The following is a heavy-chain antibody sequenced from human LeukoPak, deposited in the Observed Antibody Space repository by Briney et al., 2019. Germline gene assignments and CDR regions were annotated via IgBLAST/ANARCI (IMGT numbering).Heavy chain of an antibody. CDR3: TQGVAKVYS. CDR1: GFTLSTFSNAW. J-gene: IGHJ4*02. CDR2: IKSKSDGGTT. Sequence: GGSLRLSCAASGFTLSTFSNAWMSWVRQAPGKGLEWVGRIKSKSDGGTTDYAAPVKGRFTMSRDDSENTLSLQMNSLKIEDTAVYYCTQGVAKVYSWGQGTLVTVSS. D-gene: IGHD5-12*01. V-gene: IGHV3-15*01.